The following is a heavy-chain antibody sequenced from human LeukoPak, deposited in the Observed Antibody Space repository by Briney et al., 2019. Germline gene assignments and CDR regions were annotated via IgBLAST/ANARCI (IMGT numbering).Heavy chain of an antibody. D-gene: IGHD3-9*01. CDR3: ARDWAYYEILTGYTGFYDY. Sequence: GGSLRLACAASGFTFSSYSMNWVRQAPGKGLEWVSSISSSSSYIYYADSVKGRFTISRDNAKNSLYLQMSSLRAEDTAVYYCARDWAYYEILTGYTGFYDYWGQGTLVTVSS. CDR2: ISSSSSYI. J-gene: IGHJ4*02. CDR1: GFTFSSYS. V-gene: IGHV3-21*01.